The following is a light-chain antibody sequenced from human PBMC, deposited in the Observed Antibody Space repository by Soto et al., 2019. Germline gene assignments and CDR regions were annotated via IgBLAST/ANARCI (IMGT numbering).Light chain of an antibody. J-gene: IGLJ2*01. V-gene: IGLV2-11*01. CDR2: DVS. CDR3: CSYAGIYTPVV. Sequence: QSVLTQPRSVSGSPGQSVTISCAGTSSDVGGYNYVSWYQQYPGKAPKLMISDVSKRPSGVPDRFSGSKSGNTASLTISGLQAEDEADYYCCSYAGIYTPVVFGGGTKLTVL. CDR1: SSDVGGYNY.